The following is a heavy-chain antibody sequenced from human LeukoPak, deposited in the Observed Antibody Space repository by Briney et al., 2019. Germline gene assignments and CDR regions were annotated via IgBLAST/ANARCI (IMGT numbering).Heavy chain of an antibody. CDR3: AKDHRRGGYSGYASGY. V-gene: IGHV1-2*02. Sequence: ASVKVSSKASGYTFTGYYMHWVRQAPGQGLEWMGWINPNSGGTNYAQKFQGRVTMTRDTSISTAYMELSRLRSDDTAVYYCAKDHRRGGYSGYASGYWGQGTLVTVSS. CDR1: GYTFTGYY. CDR2: INPNSGGT. J-gene: IGHJ4*02. D-gene: IGHD5-12*01.